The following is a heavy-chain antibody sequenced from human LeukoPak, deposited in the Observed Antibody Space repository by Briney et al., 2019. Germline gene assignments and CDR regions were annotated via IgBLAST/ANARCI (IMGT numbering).Heavy chain of an antibody. CDR2: IRQHGSEK. J-gene: IGHJ4*02. V-gene: IGHV3-7*01. Sequence: PGGSLRLSCAASGFTFSSYWMSWVRQAPGKGLEWVANIRQHGSEKYYVDPVKGRFIISRDNANNSLYLQMNSLRAEDTAVYYCARGLRLVGATSYWGQGTLVTVSS. CDR3: ARGLRLVGATSY. CDR1: GFTFSSYW. D-gene: IGHD1-26*01.